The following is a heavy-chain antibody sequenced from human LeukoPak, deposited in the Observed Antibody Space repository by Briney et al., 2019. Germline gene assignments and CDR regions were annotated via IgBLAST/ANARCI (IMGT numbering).Heavy chain of an antibody. CDR3: ARSVVVVTGGSKFFDY. J-gene: IGHJ4*02. CDR2: IWSDGSNK. Sequence: GRSLRLSCAASGFTFSNYGMHWVRQAPGKGQEWVAGIWSDGSNKYYADSVKGRFTISRDNSKNTLYLQMTTLRAEDTAVYYCARSVVVVTGGSKFFDYWGQGTLVTVSS. CDR1: GFTFSNYG. D-gene: IGHD3-22*01. V-gene: IGHV3-33*01.